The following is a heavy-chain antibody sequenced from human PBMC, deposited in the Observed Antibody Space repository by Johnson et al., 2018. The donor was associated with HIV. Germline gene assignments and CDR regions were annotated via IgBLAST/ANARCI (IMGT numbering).Heavy chain of an antibody. CDR1: GFTFSGSA. CDR3: AKPMGGDDAFDI. CDR2: IRSKANSYAT. J-gene: IGHJ3*02. V-gene: IGHV3-73*01. D-gene: IGHD3-16*01. Sequence: VQLVESGGGLVQPGGSLKLSCAASGFTFSGSAMHWVRQASGKGLEWVGRIRSKANSYATVYAASVKGRFTISREDSKNTAYLQMNSLKTEETAVYYCAKPMGGDDAFDIWGQGTTVNVSS.